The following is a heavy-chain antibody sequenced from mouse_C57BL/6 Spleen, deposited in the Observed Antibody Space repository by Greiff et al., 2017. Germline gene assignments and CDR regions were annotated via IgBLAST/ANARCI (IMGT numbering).Heavy chain of an antibody. D-gene: IGHD1-1*01. CDR2: IYPRSGNT. CDR1: GYTFTSYG. V-gene: IGHV1-81*01. CDR3: AREYNYGSRNYFDY. Sequence: QVQLQQSGAELARPGASVKLSCKASGYTFTSYGISWVKQRTGQGLEWIGEIYPRSGNTYYNEKFKGKATLTADKSSSTAYMELRSLTSEDSAVYFCAREYNYGSRNYFDYWGQGTTLTVSS. J-gene: IGHJ2*01.